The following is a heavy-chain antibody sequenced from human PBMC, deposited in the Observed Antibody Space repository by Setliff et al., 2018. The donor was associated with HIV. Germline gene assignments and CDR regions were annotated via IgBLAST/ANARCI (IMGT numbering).Heavy chain of an antibody. V-gene: IGHV4-61*09. CDR2: IYTTGST. CDR1: GGSIGSGSHY. Sequence: LTCTVSGGSIGSGSHYWSWIRQPAGKGLEWIGHIYTTGSTNYNPSLKSRVTISADTSNNQFSLRLTSMTAADTAVYYCAKTSVGATGLYAFDIWGQGTMVTVSS. CDR3: AKTSVGATGLYAFDI. J-gene: IGHJ3*02. D-gene: IGHD1-26*01.